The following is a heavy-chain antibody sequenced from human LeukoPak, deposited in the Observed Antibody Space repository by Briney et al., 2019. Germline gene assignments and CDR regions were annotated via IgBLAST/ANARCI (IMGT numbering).Heavy chain of an antibody. V-gene: IGHV3-9*01. CDR3: AKAFYYGSGSYFGLVGS. CDR1: GFTFDDYA. CDR2: ISWDSTSL. D-gene: IGHD3-10*01. Sequence: PGRSLRLSCAASGFTFDDYAMHWVRQGPGKRLEWVSGISWDSTSLAYADSVRGRFTISRDNAKNSLYLQMNSVKAEDTALYYCAKAFYYGSGSYFGLVGSWGQGTLVSVSS. J-gene: IGHJ4*02.